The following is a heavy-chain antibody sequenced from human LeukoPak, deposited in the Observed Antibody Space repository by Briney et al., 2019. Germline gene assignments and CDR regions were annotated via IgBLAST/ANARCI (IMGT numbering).Heavy chain of an antibody. D-gene: IGHD6-13*01. CDR1: GFTFSSYW. Sequence: GGSLRLSCAASGFTFSSYWMHWVRQAPGKGLVWVSLINSDGSSTSYADSVKGRFTISRDNAKNTMYLQMNSLRAEDTAVYYCTRGTPEYSSSWYDYWGQGILVTVSS. CDR3: TRGTPEYSSSWYDY. J-gene: IGHJ4*02. CDR2: INSDGSST. V-gene: IGHV3-74*01.